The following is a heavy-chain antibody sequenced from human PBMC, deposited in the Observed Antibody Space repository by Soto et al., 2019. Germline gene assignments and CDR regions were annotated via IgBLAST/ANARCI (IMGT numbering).Heavy chain of an antibody. V-gene: IGHV3-30*04. CDR1: GFTFSSYA. CDR3: AIVGGVRGVIGYGMDV. Sequence: GGSLRLSCAASGFTFSSYAMHWVRQAPGKGLEWVAVISYDGSNKYYADSVKGRFTISRDNSKNTLYLQMNSLRAEDAAVYYCAIVGGVRGVIGYGMDVWGQGTTVTVSS. CDR2: ISYDGSNK. D-gene: IGHD3-10*01. J-gene: IGHJ6*02.